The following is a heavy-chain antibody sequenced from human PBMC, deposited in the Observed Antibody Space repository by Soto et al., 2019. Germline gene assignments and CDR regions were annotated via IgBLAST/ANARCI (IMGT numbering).Heavy chain of an antibody. CDR3: TRGGEGPFFDN. D-gene: IGHD3-16*01. CDR2: MSSGGGNK. Sequence: QVQLVESGGGVVQPGRSLRLSCAASGFSFSNYVLHWVRQAPSKGLEWVAVMSSGGGNKFYTDSVKGRFTISRDNSKNTLYLQMNSLRTEDTAVYFCTRGGEGPFFDNWGQGTLVSVSS. CDR1: GFSFSNYV. J-gene: IGHJ4*02. V-gene: IGHV3-30-3*01.